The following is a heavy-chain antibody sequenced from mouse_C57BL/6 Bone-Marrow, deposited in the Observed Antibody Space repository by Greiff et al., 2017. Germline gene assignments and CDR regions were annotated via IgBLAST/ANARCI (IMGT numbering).Heavy chain of an antibody. CDR2: INPNNGGT. V-gene: IGHV1-18*01. Sequence: EVKLLESGPELVKPGASVKIPCKASGYTFTDYNMDWVKQSHGKSLEWIGEINPNNGGTIYNQKFKGKATLTVDKSSSTAYMELRSLTSEDTAVYYCARAPPVCSYYAMDYGDQGTSATVTS. J-gene: IGHJ4*01. CDR3: ARAPPVCSYYAMDY. CDR1: GYTFTDYN.